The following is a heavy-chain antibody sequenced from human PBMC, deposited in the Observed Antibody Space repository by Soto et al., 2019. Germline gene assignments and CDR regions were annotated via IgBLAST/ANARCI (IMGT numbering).Heavy chain of an antibody. CDR1: GVIFNTHA. D-gene: IGHD2-15*01. V-gene: IGHV1-69*01. Sequence: QMQLVQSGAEVKKPGSSVKVSCKSSGVIFNTHAISWVRQAPRHGLEWVGGIIPVFKSTNYAQQCQGRVKTPAHESTSTAYRELNSLRSEDTAVYYCARGGDISATGGPFDYWGQGTLVHVSS. J-gene: IGHJ4*02. CDR3: ARGGDISATGGPFDY. CDR2: IIPVFKST.